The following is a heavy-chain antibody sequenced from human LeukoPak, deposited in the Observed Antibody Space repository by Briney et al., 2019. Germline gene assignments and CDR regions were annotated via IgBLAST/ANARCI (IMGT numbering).Heavy chain of an antibody. J-gene: IGHJ4*02. V-gene: IGHV3-30*04. D-gene: IGHD3-10*01. Sequence: GRSLRLSCAASGFTFKRYAMHWVRQAPGMGLEWVTIMSYDGNFTYYSDSVKGRFTISRDNSNDTLYLQMNSLRADDTAIYYCARGRSVYGSESYSDYWGQGTLVTVSS. CDR2: MSYDGNFT. CDR1: GFTFKRYA. CDR3: ARGRSVYGSESYSDY.